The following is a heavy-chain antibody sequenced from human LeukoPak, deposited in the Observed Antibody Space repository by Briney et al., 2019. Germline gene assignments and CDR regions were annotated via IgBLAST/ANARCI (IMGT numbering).Heavy chain of an antibody. V-gene: IGHV4-34*01. CDR3: ARGRYDSSGYYSVRDAFDI. CDR2: INHSGST. Sequence: SETLSLTCAVYGGSFSGYYWSWIRQPPGKGLEWIGEINHSGSTNYNPSLKSRVTISVDTSKNQFSLKLSSVTAADTAVYYCARGRYDSSGYYSVRDAFDIWGQGTMVTVSS. D-gene: IGHD3-22*01. CDR1: GGSFSGYY. J-gene: IGHJ3*02.